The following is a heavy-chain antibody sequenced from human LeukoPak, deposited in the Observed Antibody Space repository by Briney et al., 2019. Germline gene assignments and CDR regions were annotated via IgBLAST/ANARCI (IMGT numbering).Heavy chain of an antibody. V-gene: IGHV1-18*01. J-gene: IGHJ5*02. CDR3: ARDVGYGDYSWFDP. CDR1: GYAFTNYG. CDR2: ISGYNGHT. Sequence: ASVKVSCKASGYAFTNYGLSWVRQAPGQGLEWMGWISGYNGHTNYVQKLQGRVTMTTDTSTSTAYMELSSLRSEDTAVYYCARDVGYGDYSWFDPWGRGTLVTVSS. D-gene: IGHD4-17*01.